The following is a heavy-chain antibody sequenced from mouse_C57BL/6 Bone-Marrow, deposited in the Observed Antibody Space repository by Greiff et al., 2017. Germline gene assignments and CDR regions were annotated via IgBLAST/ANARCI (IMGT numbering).Heavy chain of an antibody. CDR1: GFNIKNDY. D-gene: IGHD2-14*01. CDR3: TTGGTYWYFDV. Sequence: EVQLLESGAELVRPGGSVKLSCTASGFNIKNDYMYWVKQSPEQGLEWIGWIDTENGDTEYASKLQGKATITADTSYNTFYLQLSSLTSEDTAVYYCTTGGTYWYFDVWDTGTAVTVTS. J-gene: IGHJ1*03. CDR2: IDTENGDT. V-gene: IGHV14-4*01.